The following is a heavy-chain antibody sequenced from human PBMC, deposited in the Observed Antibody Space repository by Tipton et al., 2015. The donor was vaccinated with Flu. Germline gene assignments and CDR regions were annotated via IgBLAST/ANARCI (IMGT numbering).Heavy chain of an antibody. Sequence: SLRLSCAASGFTFSSYGMHWVRQAPGKGLEWVSVISYDGTNKHYGGSMKGRFTISRDNSKNTLFLQMNSLRHEDTAVYFCAKDLFPRVYNFSDYWGQGTLVTVSS. CDR1: GFTFSSYG. V-gene: IGHV3-30*18. D-gene: IGHD2-21*01. CDR2: ISYDGTNK. J-gene: IGHJ4*02. CDR3: AKDLFPRVYNFSDY.